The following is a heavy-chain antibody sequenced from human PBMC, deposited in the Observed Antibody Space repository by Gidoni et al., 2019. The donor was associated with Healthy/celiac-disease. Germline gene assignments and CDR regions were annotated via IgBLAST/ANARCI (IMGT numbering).Heavy chain of an antibody. J-gene: IGHJ5*02. Sequence: EVQLLESGGGLVQPGGSLSLSCAASGFTFSSYAMSWVRQAPGKGLEWGSAISGSGGSTYYADSVKGRFTISRDNSKNTLYLQMNSLRAEDTAVYYCARTSGYNWFDPWGQGTLVTVSS. CDR3: ARTSGYNWFDP. V-gene: IGHV3-23*01. D-gene: IGHD2-8*01. CDR2: ISGSGGST. CDR1: GFTFSSYA.